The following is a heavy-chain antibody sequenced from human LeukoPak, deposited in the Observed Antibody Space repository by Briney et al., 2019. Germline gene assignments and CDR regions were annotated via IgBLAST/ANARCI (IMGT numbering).Heavy chain of an antibody. J-gene: IGHJ4*02. Sequence: PSETLSLTCAVSGGSISRSGYSWSWIRQPPGKGLDWIAYIYYTGSTYYNPSLKSRVTISLDTSKNQFSLKLTSVTAADTAVYYCASSITMIVVVPYFDYWGQGTLVTVSS. V-gene: IGHV4-30-4*07. CDR2: IYYTGST. CDR1: GGSISRSGYS. D-gene: IGHD3-22*01. CDR3: ASSITMIVVVPYFDY.